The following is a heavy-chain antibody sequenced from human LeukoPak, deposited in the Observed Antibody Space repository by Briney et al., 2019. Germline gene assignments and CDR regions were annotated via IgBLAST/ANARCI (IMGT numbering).Heavy chain of an antibody. V-gene: IGHV4-61*02. D-gene: IGHD6-13*01. J-gene: IGHJ6*03. CDR2: IYTSGST. Sequence: SETLSLTCTVSGGSISSGSYYWSWIRQPAGKGLEWIGRIYTSGSTNYNPSLKSRVTISVDTSKNQFSLKLSSVTAADTAVYYCASAAAATPSGDYMDVWGKGTTVTVSS. CDR1: GGSISSGSYY. CDR3: ASAAAATPSGDYMDV.